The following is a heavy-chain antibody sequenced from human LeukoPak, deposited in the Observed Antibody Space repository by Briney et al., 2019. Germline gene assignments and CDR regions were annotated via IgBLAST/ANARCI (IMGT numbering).Heavy chain of an antibody. CDR2: ISSSSSYI. Sequence: GSLRLSCAASGFTFSSYSMNWVRQAPGKGLEWVSSISSSSSYIYYADSVKGRFTISRDNAENSLYLQMNSLRAEDTAVYYCARDRGGDYYGSGSYYSSYGYWGQGTLVTVSS. D-gene: IGHD3-10*01. CDR3: ARDRGGDYYGSGSYYSSYGY. V-gene: IGHV3-21*01. J-gene: IGHJ4*02. CDR1: GFTFSSYS.